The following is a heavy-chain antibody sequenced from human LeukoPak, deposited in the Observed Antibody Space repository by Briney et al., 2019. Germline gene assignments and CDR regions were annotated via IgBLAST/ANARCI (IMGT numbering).Heavy chain of an antibody. D-gene: IGHD2-2*01. J-gene: IGHJ6*03. Sequence: SETLSLTCAVYGVSFSGYYWSWIRQPPGKGLEWIGEINHSGSTNYNPSLKSRVTISVDTSKNQFSLKLSSVTAADTAVYYCARGPECSSTSCYQVNYYYYMDVWGKGTTVTVSS. CDR2: INHSGST. CDR3: ARGPECSSTSCYQVNYYYYMDV. CDR1: GVSFSGYY. V-gene: IGHV4-34*01.